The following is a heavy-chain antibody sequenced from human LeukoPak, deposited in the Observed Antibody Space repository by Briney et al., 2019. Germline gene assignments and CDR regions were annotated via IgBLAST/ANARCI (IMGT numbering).Heavy chain of an antibody. CDR1: GGSISSYY. CDR2: IYTSGST. V-gene: IGHV4-4*07. D-gene: IGHD3-9*01. J-gene: IGHJ5*02. CDR3: ARSTSDYDILTGYHINWFDP. Sequence: SETLSLTCTVSGGSISSYYWSWIRQPAGKGLEWIGRIYTSGSTNYNPSLKSRVTMSVDTSKNQFSLKLSSVTVADTAVYYCARSTSDYDILTGYHINWFDPWSQGTLVTVSS.